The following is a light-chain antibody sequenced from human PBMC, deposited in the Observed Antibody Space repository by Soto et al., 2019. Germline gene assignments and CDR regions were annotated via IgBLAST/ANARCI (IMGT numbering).Light chain of an antibody. J-gene: IGKJ2*01. CDR3: QQPYSTPHT. V-gene: IGKV1-39*01. CDR1: QTITTY. CDR2: AAI. Sequence: DIQMTQSPSSLSASVGDRVTITCRASQTITTYLNWYQHKPGKAPKLLIYAAISLQSGVPSRLSGSGSGTDFTLTISSLQPEDFATYYCQQPYSTPHTFGQGTKVDIK.